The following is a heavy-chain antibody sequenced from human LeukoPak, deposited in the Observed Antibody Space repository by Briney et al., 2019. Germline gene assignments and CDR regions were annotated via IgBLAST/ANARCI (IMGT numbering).Heavy chain of an antibody. D-gene: IGHD3-10*01. CDR1: GGSISRYY. V-gene: IGHV4-59*01. CDR3: ARSDYHNSGSHTVFDAFDI. J-gene: IGHJ3*02. Sequence: PSETLSLTCTVSGGSISRYYWSWIRRPPGKGLEWIGYIDDSGNTNYNPSLKSQVTISVDKSKNQLSLKLSFVTAADTAMYYCARSDYHNSGSHTVFDAFDIRGQGTRVTVSS. CDR2: IDDSGNT.